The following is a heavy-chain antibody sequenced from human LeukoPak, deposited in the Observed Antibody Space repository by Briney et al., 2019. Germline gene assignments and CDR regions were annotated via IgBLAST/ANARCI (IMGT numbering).Heavy chain of an antibody. V-gene: IGHV3-30-3*01. CDR3: ARESAYGSGSYHLYFDY. CDR2: ISYDGSNT. CDR1: GFTLSSYA. J-gene: IGHJ4*02. Sequence: GRSLRLSCAASGFTLSSYAMHCVPEAPGKGLGWGAVISYDGSNTYYADSVKGRFTISRDNSKNTLYLQMSSLRAEDTAVYYCARESAYGSGSYHLYFDYWGQGTLVTVSS. D-gene: IGHD3-10*01.